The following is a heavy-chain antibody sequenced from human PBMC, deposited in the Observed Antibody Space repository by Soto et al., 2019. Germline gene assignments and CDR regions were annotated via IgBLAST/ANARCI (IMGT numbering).Heavy chain of an antibody. Sequence: SQTLSLTCALSGDSVSSNSAAWNWIRQSPSRGLEWLGRTYYRSKWYNDYAVSVKSRITINPDTSKNQFSLQLNSVTPEDTAVYYCAREAGRITIFGVVIIGYYGMDVWGQGTTVTVSS. CDR1: GDSVSSNSAA. V-gene: IGHV6-1*01. J-gene: IGHJ6*02. D-gene: IGHD3-3*01. CDR3: AREAGRITIFGVVIIGYYGMDV. CDR2: TYYRSKWYN.